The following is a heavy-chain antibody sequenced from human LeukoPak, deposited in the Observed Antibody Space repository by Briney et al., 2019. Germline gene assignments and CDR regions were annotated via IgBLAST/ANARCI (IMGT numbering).Heavy chain of an antibody. V-gene: IGHV4-39*01. D-gene: IGHD3-16*01. CDR2: IYYSGST. CDR1: GGSISSSSYY. Sequence: PSETLSLTCTVSGGSISSSSYYWGWIRQPPGKGLEWIGSIYYSGSTYCNPSLKSRVTISVDTSKNQFSLKLSSVTAADTAVYYCARRGGTSFDPWGQGTLVTVSS. J-gene: IGHJ5*02. CDR3: ARRGGTSFDP.